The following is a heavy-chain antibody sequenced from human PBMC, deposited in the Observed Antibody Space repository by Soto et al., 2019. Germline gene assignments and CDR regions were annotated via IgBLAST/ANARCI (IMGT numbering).Heavy chain of an antibody. CDR1: GFTFTSSA. Sequence: ASVKVSCKASGFTFTSSAVQWVRQARGQRLEWIGWIVVGSGNTNYAQKFQERVTITRDMSTSTAYMELSSLRSEDTAVYYCAAEERVRGVARGMDVWGQGTTVTVSS. D-gene: IGHD3-10*01. V-gene: IGHV1-58*01. CDR3: AAEERVRGVARGMDV. J-gene: IGHJ6*02. CDR2: IVVGSGNT.